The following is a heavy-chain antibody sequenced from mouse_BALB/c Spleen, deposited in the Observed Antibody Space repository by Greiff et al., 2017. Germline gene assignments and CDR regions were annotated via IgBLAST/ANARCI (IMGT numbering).Heavy chain of an antibody. CDR1: GFTFSSFG. V-gene: IGHV5-17*02. CDR2: ISSGSSTI. J-gene: IGHJ3*01. CDR3: ARYGGFAY. Sequence: EVKVVESGGGLVQPGGSRKLSCAASGFTFSSFGMHWVRQAPEKGLEWVAYISSGSSTIYYADTVKGRFTISRDNPKNTLFLQMTSLRSEDTAMYYCARYGGFAYWGQGTLVTVSA. D-gene: IGHD1-1*02.